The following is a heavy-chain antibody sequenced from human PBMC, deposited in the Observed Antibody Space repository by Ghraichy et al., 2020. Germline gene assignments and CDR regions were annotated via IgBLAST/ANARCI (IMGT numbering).Heavy chain of an antibody. D-gene: IGHD3-16*01. CDR3: ARWGGAAVGFAY. V-gene: IGHV4-59*01. CDR1: GGSISSYY. CDR2: IYYSGST. Sequence: SETLSLTCTVSGGSISSYYWSWIRQPPGKGLEWIGYIYYSGSTNYNPSLKSRVTISVDTSKNQFSLKLSSVTAADTAVYYCARWGGAAVGFAYWGQGTLVTVSS. J-gene: IGHJ4*02.